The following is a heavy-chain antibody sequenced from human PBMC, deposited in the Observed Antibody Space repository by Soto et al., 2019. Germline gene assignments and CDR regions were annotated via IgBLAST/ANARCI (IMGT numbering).Heavy chain of an antibody. J-gene: IGHJ4*02. CDR1: GGSISSYY. CDR2: IYYSGST. V-gene: IGHV4-59*01. CDR3: ARGRHCGGDCSNPNFDY. D-gene: IGHD2-21*02. Sequence: SETLSLTCTVSGGSISSYYWSWIRQPLGKGLEWIGYIYYSGSTNYNPSLKSRVTISVDTSKNQFSLKLSSVTAADTAVYYCARGRHCGGDCSNPNFDYWGQGTLVTVSS.